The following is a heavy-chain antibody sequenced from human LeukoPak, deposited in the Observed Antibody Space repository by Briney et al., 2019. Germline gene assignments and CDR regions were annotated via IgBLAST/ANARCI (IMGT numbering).Heavy chain of an antibody. V-gene: IGHV3-74*01. CDR1: GFTFSSYW. D-gene: IGHD4-17*01. CDR2: TNHDGSNT. J-gene: IGHJ4*02. CDR3: ARDFTVGGMFDY. Sequence: GGSLGLSCAASGFTFSSYWMHWVRQAPGKGLVWVSRTNHDGSNTNYADSVKGRFAISRDNAKNTLHPQMNSLRAEDTAVYYCARDFTVGGMFDYWGQGILVTVSS.